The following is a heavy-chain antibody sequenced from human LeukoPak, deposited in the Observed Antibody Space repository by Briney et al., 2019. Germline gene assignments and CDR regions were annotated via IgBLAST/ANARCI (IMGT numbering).Heavy chain of an antibody. CDR3: ARDEQYGYSMDV. Sequence: SETLSLTCTVSGGSISSYYWSWIRQPPGKGLEWIGYIYYSGSTNYNPSLKSRVTISVDTSKNQFSLKLSSVTAADTAVYYCARDEQYGYSMDVWGQGTTVTVSS. D-gene: IGHD4-11*01. J-gene: IGHJ6*02. V-gene: IGHV4-59*01. CDR1: GGSISSYY. CDR2: IYYSGST.